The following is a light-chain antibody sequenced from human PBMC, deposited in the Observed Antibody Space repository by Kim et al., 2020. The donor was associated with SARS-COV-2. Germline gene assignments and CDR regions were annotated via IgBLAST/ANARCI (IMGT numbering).Light chain of an antibody. CDR3: ATWDDSLDVWV. CDR2: ENS. Sequence: VLTQPPSASGTPGQRVTMSCSGSSSNIGSNTVNWYQHLPGTAPKLLIYENSQRPSGVPDRFSGSKSGTSASLAISGLQSEDEADYYCATWDDSLDVWVFGGWTQLTVL. V-gene: IGLV1-44*01. J-gene: IGLJ3*02. CDR1: SSNIGSNT.